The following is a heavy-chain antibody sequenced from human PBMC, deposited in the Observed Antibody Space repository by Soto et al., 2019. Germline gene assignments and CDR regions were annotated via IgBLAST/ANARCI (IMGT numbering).Heavy chain of an antibody. CDR1: Y. D-gene: IGHD4-17*01. J-gene: IGHJ4*02. CDR3: ATMGTPVTGLYYFDY. CDR2: ISYSGTT. V-gene: IGHV4-30-4*08. Sequence: YMAWVRQPPGKGLEWIGFISYSGTTHYSASLRSRVSISVDTSKNQFSLDLSSVTAADTAVYYCATMGTPVTGLYYFDYWGQGTLVTVSS.